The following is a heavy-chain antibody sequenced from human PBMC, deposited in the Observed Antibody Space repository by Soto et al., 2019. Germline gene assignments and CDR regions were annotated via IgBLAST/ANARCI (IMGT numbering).Heavy chain of an antibody. D-gene: IGHD6-6*01. CDR1: GGTFGSYA. J-gene: IGHJ5*02. CDR2: IIPMFGTP. Sequence: QVQLVQSGAEVKKPGSSVKVSCKASGGTFGSYAINWVRQAPGQGLEWVGAIIPMFGTPNYAQTFQGSVTITADESTSPAYMEFYTLTSEDTAVYYCARDRGYSSSSKWFDPWGQGSLVTVS. CDR3: ARDRGYSSSSKWFDP. V-gene: IGHV1-69*01.